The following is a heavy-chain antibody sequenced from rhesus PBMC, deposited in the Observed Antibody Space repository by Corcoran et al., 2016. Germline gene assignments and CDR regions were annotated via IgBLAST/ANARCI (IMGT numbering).Heavy chain of an antibody. CDR2: IYGRGGST. Sequence: QVQLQESGPGLVKPSETLSLTCAVSGGPISGYYWSWIRQPPGKGLEWIGRIYGRGGSTDYNPSLKSRVTISTDTSKNQFSLKLSSVTAADMAVYYCARHGRYNRFDVWGPGVLVTVSS. CDR1: GGPISGYY. J-gene: IGHJ5-1*01. CDR3: ARHGRYNRFDV. V-gene: IGHV4-160*01. D-gene: IGHD1-44*02.